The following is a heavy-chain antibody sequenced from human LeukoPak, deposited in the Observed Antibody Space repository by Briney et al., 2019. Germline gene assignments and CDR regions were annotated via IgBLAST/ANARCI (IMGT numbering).Heavy chain of an antibody. CDR2: INPSGGST. CDR1: GYTFTSYY. Sequence: ASVKVSCTASGYTFTSYYMHWVRQAPGQGLEWMGIINPSGGSTSYAQKFQGRVTMTRDMSTSTVYMELSSLRSEDTAVYYCARAWNDGDSFDPWGQGTLVTVSS. D-gene: IGHD1-1*01. V-gene: IGHV1-46*01. CDR3: ARAWNDGDSFDP. J-gene: IGHJ5*02.